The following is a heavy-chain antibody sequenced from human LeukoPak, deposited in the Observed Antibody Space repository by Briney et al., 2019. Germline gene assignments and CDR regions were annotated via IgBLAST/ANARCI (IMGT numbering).Heavy chain of an antibody. D-gene: IGHD2-2*01. Sequence: PGTSLRLSCAASGFTFSSYAMHWVRQAPGKGLEWVAVISDDGSNESYADSVKGRFTISRDNSKNTLYLQMNSLRADDTAVYYCARSRNPYRSSTRCRTFDPWGQGTLVTVSS. CDR2: ISDDGSNE. CDR1: GFTFSSYA. V-gene: IGHV3-30*04. CDR3: ARSRNPYRSSTRCRTFDP. J-gene: IGHJ5*02.